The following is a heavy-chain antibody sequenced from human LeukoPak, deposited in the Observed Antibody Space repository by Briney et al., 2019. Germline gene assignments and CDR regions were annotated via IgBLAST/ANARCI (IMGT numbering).Heavy chain of an antibody. CDR3: ARRHSGSYYYFDY. D-gene: IGHD1-26*01. CDR1: GGSISSEDHF. Sequence: SETLSLTCAVSGGSISSEDHFWGWIRQPPGKGLEWIGSIYYSGSTYYNPSLKSRVTISVDTSKNQFSLKLSSVTAADTAVYYCARRHSGSYYYFDYWGQGTLVTVSS. CDR2: IYYSGST. V-gene: IGHV4-39*01. J-gene: IGHJ4*02.